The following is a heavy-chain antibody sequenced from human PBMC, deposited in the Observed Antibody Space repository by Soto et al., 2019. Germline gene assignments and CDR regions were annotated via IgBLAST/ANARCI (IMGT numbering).Heavy chain of an antibody. CDR3: ARAESLTGYDDAFDI. CDR2: ISAYNGNT. D-gene: IGHD3-9*01. J-gene: IGHJ3*02. CDR1: GYTFTSYG. Sequence: QVQLVQSGAEVKKPGASVKVSCKASGYTFTSYGISWVRQAPGQGLEWMGWISAYNGNTNYAQKLQGRVTMTTDTSTGTAYMEVRSLRSDDTAVYYCARAESLTGYDDAFDIWGQWTMVTVSS. V-gene: IGHV1-18*01.